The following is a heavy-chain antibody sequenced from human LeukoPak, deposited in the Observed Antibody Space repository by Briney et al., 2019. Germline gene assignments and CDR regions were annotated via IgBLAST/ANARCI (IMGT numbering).Heavy chain of an antibody. J-gene: IGHJ6*02. CDR1: GGSISSYY. CDR2: IYYSGST. V-gene: IGHV4-59*08. D-gene: IGHD5-18*01. Sequence: PSETLSLTCTVSGGSISSYYWSWIRQPPGKGLEWIGYIYYSGSTNYNPSLKSRVTISVDTSKNQFSLKLSSVTAADTAVYYCARQGYRWYGMDVWGQGTTVTVSS. CDR3: ARQGYRWYGMDV.